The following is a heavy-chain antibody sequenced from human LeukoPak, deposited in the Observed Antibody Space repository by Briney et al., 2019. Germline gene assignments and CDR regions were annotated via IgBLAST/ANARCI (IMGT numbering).Heavy chain of an antibody. CDR3: ARLLRKDTAIITNWFDP. CDR2: IYYSGST. Sequence: SETLSLTCTVSGGSISSSSYYWGWIRQPPGEGLEWIGSIYYSGSTYYNPSLKSRVTISVDTSKNQFSLKLSSVTAADTAVYYCARLLRKDTAIITNWFDPWGQGTLVTVSS. D-gene: IGHD5-18*01. V-gene: IGHV4-39*07. J-gene: IGHJ5*02. CDR1: GGSISSSSYY.